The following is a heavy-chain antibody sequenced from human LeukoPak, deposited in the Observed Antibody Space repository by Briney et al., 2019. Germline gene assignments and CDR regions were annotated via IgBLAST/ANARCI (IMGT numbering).Heavy chain of an antibody. CDR1: GFTFSSYA. CDR3: ARGRGAAAYYFDY. CDR2: ISYDGSNK. Sequence: PGRSLRLSCAASGFTFSSYAMHWVRQAPGKGLEWVAVISYDGSNKYYADSVKGRFTISRDNSKNTLYLQMNSLRAEDTAVYYCARGRGAAAYYFDYWGQGTLVTVSS. V-gene: IGHV3-30*04. D-gene: IGHD6-13*01. J-gene: IGHJ4*02.